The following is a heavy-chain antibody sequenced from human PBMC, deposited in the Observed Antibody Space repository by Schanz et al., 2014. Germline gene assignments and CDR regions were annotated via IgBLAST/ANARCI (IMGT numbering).Heavy chain of an antibody. CDR3: AKEKEEVAADGSFFDY. D-gene: IGHD6-13*01. CDR1: GFTFSNHG. J-gene: IGHJ4*02. V-gene: IGHV3-30*02. CDR2: IRYDGRNK. Sequence: QVQLVESGGGVVQPGRSLRLSCAASGFTFSNHGMHWVRQAPGKGLEWVAVIRYDGRNKNFVESVKGRFTISRDNSKNTVNLQMNSLRAEDTAVYYCAKEKEEVAADGSFFDYWGQGTLVTVSS.